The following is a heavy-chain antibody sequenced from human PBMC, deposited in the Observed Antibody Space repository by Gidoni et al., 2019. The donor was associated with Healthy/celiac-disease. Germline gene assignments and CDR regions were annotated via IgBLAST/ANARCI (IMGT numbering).Heavy chain of an antibody. J-gene: IGHJ4*02. CDR1: RGTFSSYA. D-gene: IGHD2-2*01. Sequence: QVQLVQSGAEVKKPGSSVQVSCKPSRGTFSSYAISWGRQAPGQGLEWMGGIIPIFGTANYAQKFQGRVTITADESTSTAYMELSSLRSEDTAVYYCARDEDIVVVPAGYGDYYKFDYWGQGTLVTVSA. CDR2: IIPIFGTA. CDR3: ARDEDIVVVPAGYGDYYKFDY. V-gene: IGHV1-69*01.